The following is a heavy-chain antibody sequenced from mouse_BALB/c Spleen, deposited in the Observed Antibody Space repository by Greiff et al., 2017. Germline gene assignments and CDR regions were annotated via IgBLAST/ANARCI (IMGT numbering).Heavy chain of an antibody. V-gene: IGHV3-8*02. J-gene: IGHJ2*01. CDR1: GDSITSGY. D-gene: IGHD2-1*01. Sequence: DVQLQESGPSLVKPSQTLSLTCSVTGDSITSGYWNWIRKFPGNKLEYMGYISYSGSTYYNPSLKSRISITRDTSKNQYYLQLNSVTTEDTATYYCAREEGGNLGNYFDYWGQGTTLTVSS. CDR2: ISYSGST. CDR3: AREEGGNLGNYFDY.